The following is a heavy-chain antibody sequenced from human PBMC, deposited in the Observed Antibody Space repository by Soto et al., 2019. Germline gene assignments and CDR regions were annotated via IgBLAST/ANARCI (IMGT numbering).Heavy chain of an antibody. J-gene: IGHJ4*02. V-gene: IGHV4-61*01. Sequence: PSETLSLTCTVSGGSGSSGSYYWSWIRQPPGKGLEWIGYIYYSGSTNYNPSLKSRVTISVDTSKNQFSLKLSSVTAADTAVYYCASSISYSGYDDYWGQGTLVTVSS. CDR1: GGSGSSGSYY. D-gene: IGHD5-12*01. CDR2: IYYSGST. CDR3: ASSISYSGYDDY.